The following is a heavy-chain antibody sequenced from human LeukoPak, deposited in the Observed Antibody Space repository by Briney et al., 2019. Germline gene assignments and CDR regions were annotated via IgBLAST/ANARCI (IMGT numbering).Heavy chain of an antibody. Sequence: SETLSLTCTVSGGSLRGGTYTGTWIRRPPGKGLKWIGSIYYSGTTYYNPSLKSRVTISVDTSKNQFSLKLSSVTAADTAVYYCARFTFGNRDYWGQGTLVIVSS. V-gene: IGHV4-31*03. CDR1: GGSLRGGTYT. CDR2: IYYSGTT. D-gene: IGHD1/OR15-1a*01. J-gene: IGHJ4*02. CDR3: ARFTFGNRDY.